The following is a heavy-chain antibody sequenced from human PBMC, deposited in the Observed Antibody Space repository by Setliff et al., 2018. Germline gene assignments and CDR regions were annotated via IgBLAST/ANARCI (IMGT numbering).Heavy chain of an antibody. Sequence: SETLSLTCTVSGGSISSGSYYWSWIRQPPGKGLEWIGEINHSGSTNYNPSLKSRVTLFVDTSKDQFSLRLTSVTAADTAVYYCATNPYQLLNFDYWGQGTLVTVSS. CDR2: INHSGST. D-gene: IGHD2-2*01. J-gene: IGHJ4*02. CDR1: GGSISSGSYY. V-gene: IGHV4-39*01. CDR3: ATNPYQLLNFDY.